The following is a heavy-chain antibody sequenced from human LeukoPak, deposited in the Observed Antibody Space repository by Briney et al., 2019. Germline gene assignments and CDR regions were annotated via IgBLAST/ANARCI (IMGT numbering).Heavy chain of an antibody. V-gene: IGHV1-18*01. J-gene: IGHJ4*02. Sequence: ASVKVSCKASGYTFTSYGISWVRQAPGQGLEWMGWISAYNGNTNYAQKLQGRVTMTTDTSTSTVYMELRSLRSDDTAVYYCARVRSGTTVTKLPKPIDYWGQGTLVTVSS. CDR2: ISAYNGNT. D-gene: IGHD4-17*01. CDR1: GYTFTSYG. CDR3: ARVRSGTTVTKLPKPIDY.